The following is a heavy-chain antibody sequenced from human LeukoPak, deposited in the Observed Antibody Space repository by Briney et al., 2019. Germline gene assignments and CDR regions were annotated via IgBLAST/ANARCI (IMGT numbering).Heavy chain of an antibody. CDR2: IIPIFGTA. D-gene: IGHD2-2*01. CDR1: GYTFTSYG. CDR3: AREGLGYCSSTSCYFAFDI. Sequence: ASVKVSCKASGYTFTSYGISWVRQAPGQGLEWMGGIIPIFGTANYAQKFQGRVTITADESTSTAYMELSSLRPEDTAVYYCAREGLGYCSSTSCYFAFDIWGQGTMVTVSS. V-gene: IGHV1-69*13. J-gene: IGHJ3*02.